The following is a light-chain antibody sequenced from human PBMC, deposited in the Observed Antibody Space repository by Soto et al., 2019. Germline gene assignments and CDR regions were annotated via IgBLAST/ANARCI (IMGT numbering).Light chain of an antibody. Sequence: DIQLTQSPSFLSASVGNRVNIACRASQAISSYLAWDQQRPGQAPKLLIFAASTLQSGVPSRFSGSGSATEFTLTISSLQPEDCATYFCQQLGSYPPWTFGQGTKVDIK. J-gene: IGKJ1*01. CDR3: QQLGSYPPWT. CDR1: QAISSY. V-gene: IGKV1-9*01. CDR2: AAS.